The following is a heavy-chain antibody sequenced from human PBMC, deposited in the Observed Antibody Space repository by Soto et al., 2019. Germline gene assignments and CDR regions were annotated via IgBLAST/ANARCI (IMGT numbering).Heavy chain of an antibody. J-gene: IGHJ5*02. V-gene: IGHV4-30-4*01. CDR3: ARERPEYSSSSNWFDP. D-gene: IGHD6-6*01. Sequence: SETLSLTCTVSGGSISSGDYYWSWIRQPPGKGLEWIGYIYYSGSTYYNPSLKSRVTISVDTSKNQFSLKLSSVTAADTAVYYCARERPEYSSSSNWFDPWGQGTLVTVSS. CDR1: GGSISSGDYY. CDR2: IYYSGST.